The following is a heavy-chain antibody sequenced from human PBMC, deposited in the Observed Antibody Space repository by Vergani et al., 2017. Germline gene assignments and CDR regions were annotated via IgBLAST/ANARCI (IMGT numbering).Heavy chain of an antibody. J-gene: IGHJ5*02. CDR3: ERRSSSYYFDI. D-gene: IGHD3-22*01. Sequence: EVQLVQSGAEVKKPGESLKISCKGSGYSFTSYCIGWVRHMPGKGLEWMGFIYPGDSDTRYSPSFQRQVTISADKSISTAYLQWSSLKASDTAMYYCERRSSSYYFDIWGQGVLITVSS. CDR2: IYPGDSDT. V-gene: IGHV5-51*03. CDR1: GYSFTSYC.